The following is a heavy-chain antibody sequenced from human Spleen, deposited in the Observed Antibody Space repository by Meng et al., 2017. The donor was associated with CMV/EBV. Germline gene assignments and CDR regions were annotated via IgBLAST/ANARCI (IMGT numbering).Heavy chain of an antibody. Sequence: SGFTFSNYAMTWARQAPGKGLEWVSSVRRNGGGANYADSVKDRFTISRDNSKSTLYLQMNSLRAEDTALYYCAKGLDCGGDCYLLDYWGQGTLVTVSS. D-gene: IGHD2-21*01. CDR1: GFTFSNYA. CDR2: VRRNGGGA. V-gene: IGHV3-23*01. CDR3: AKGLDCGGDCYLLDY. J-gene: IGHJ4*02.